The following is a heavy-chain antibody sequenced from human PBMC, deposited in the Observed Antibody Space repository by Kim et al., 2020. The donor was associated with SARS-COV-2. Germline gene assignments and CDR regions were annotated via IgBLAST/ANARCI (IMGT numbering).Heavy chain of an antibody. J-gene: IGHJ4*02. V-gene: IGHV4-39*01. D-gene: IGHD5-12*01. Sequence: SETLSLTCTVSGGSISSSSYYWSWLRQPPGKGLEWIGSIYYSGSTYYNPSLKSRVTISVDTSKNQFSLKLSSVTAADTAVYYCADAGDIVGGTTNYWGQ. CDR3: ADAGDIVGGTTNY. CDR2: IYYSGST. CDR1: GGSISSSSYY.